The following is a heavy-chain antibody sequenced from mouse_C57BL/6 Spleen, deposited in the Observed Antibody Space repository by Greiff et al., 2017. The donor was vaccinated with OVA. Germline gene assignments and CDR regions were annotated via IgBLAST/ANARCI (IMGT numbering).Heavy chain of an antibody. J-gene: IGHJ3*01. V-gene: IGHV1-59*01. CDR1: GYTFTSYW. CDR3: ARRYGSSSWFAY. CDR2: IDPSDSYT. D-gene: IGHD1-1*01. Sequence: QVQLKEPGAELVRPGTSVKLSCKASGYTFTSYWMHWVKQRPGQGLEWIGVIDPSDSYTNYNQKFKGKATLTVDTSSSTAYMQLSSLTSEDSAVYYCARRYGSSSWFAYWGQGTLVTVSA.